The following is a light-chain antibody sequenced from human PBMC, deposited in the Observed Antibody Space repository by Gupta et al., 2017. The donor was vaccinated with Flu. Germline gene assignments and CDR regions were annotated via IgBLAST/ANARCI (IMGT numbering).Light chain of an antibody. V-gene: IGLV3-21*02. CDR1: SIGNKS. Sequence: SYAVTQPPSVSVTPGQTARITSGGDSIGNKSVHWYRQKPGQAPGLVAYADSDRPSGISERISGSNFEHTATLTSTRVEAEDEADYYCQVWDNSRDLEVIFGGGTKLTVL. CDR3: QVWDNSRDLEVI. CDR2: ADS. J-gene: IGLJ2*01.